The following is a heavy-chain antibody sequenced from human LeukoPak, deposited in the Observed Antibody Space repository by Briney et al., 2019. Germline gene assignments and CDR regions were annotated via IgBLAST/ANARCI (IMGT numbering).Heavy chain of an antibody. CDR2: IKQDGSEK. D-gene: IGHD3-3*01. V-gene: IGHV3-7*01. CDR3: ARDREGYDFWSGYKY. J-gene: IGHJ4*02. Sequence: TGGSLRLSCAASGFTFSSYSMNWVRQAPGKGLEWVANIKQDGSEKYYVDSVKGRFTISRDNAKNSLYLQMNSLRAEDTAVYYCARDREGYDFWSGYKYWGQGTLVTVSS. CDR1: GFTFSSYS.